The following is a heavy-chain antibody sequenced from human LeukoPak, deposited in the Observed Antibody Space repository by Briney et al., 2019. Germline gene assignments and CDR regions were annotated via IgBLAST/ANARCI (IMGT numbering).Heavy chain of an antibody. CDR1: GFTFSSYA. CDR3: ARRYQGGVEYYFDY. V-gene: IGHV3-23*01. CDR2: ISGSGGST. J-gene: IGHJ4*02. Sequence: GGSLRLSCAASGFTFSSYAMSWVRQAPGKGLEWVSAISGSGGSTYYADSVKGRFTISRDNSKNTLYLQMNSLRAEDTAVYYCARRYQGGVEYYFDYWGQGTLVTVSS. D-gene: IGHD2-2*01.